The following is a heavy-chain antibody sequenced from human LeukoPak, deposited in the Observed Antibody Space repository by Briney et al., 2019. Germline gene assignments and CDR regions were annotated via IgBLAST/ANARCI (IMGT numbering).Heavy chain of an antibody. CDR3: SRDATGYH. J-gene: IGHJ5*02. CDR2: SRNRAKSYTT. Sequence: PGGSLRLSCAASGFTFSSDWMSWVRQAPGKGLEWVGRSRNRAKSYTTDYAASVKGRFTISRDDSKSTLYLQMNSLETEDTAVYYCSRDATGYHWGQGTLVSVPS. V-gene: IGHV3-72*01. CDR1: GFTFSSDW.